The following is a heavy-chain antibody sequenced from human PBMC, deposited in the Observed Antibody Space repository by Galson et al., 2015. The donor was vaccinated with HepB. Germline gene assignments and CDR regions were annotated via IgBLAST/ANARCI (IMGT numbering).Heavy chain of an antibody. Sequence: SVKVSCKASGYTFTGYYMHWVRQAPGQGLEWMGRINPNNGGTNYAQKFQGRVTMTRDTSISTAYMELSRLRSDDTAVYYCARPTYYYDSSGYYAPGYWGQGTLVTVSS. J-gene: IGHJ4*02. D-gene: IGHD3-22*01. CDR2: INPNNGGT. V-gene: IGHV1-2*06. CDR1: GYTFTGYY. CDR3: ARPTYYYDSSGYYAPGY.